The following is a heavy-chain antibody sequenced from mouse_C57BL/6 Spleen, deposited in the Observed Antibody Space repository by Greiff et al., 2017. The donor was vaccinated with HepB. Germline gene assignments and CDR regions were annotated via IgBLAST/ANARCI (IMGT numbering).Heavy chain of an antibody. CDR2: INPNNGGT. CDR1: GYTFTDYY. J-gene: IGHJ2*01. CDR3: ARGITTVVATTSFDY. V-gene: IGHV1-26*01. D-gene: IGHD1-1*01. Sequence: VQLQQSGPELVKPGASVKISCKASGYTFTDYYMNWVKQSHGKSLEWIGDINPNNGGTSYNQKFKGKATLTVDKSSSTAYMELRSLTSEDSAVYYCARGITTVVATTSFDYWGQGTTLTVSS.